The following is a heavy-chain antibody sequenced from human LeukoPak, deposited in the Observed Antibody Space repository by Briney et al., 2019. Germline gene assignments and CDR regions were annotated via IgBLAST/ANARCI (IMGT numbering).Heavy chain of an antibody. CDR3: ARDFYYGSGMGYYGMDV. V-gene: IGHV1-46*01. CDR2: INPSGGST. Sequence: ASVKVSCKASGYTFTSYYMHWVRQAPGQGLEWMGIINPSGGSTSYAQKFQGRVTMTRDTSTSTVYMEPSSLRSEDTAVYYCARDFYYGSGMGYYGMDVWGQGTTVTVSS. J-gene: IGHJ6*02. CDR1: GYTFTSYY. D-gene: IGHD3-10*01.